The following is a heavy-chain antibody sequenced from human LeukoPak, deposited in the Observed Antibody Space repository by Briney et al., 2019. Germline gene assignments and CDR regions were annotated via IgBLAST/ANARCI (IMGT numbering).Heavy chain of an antibody. J-gene: IGHJ6*03. CDR2: ISAYNGNT. CDR1: GYTFTSYG. V-gene: IGHV1-18*01. Sequence: ASVKVSCKASGYTFTSYGISWVRQAPGQGLEWMGWISAYNGNTNYAQKLQGTVTMTTDTSTSTAYMELRSLRSDDTAVYYCARDLKRFLEWLLPDYYYYYMDVWGKGTTVTVSS. CDR3: ARDLKRFLEWLLPDYYYYYMDV. D-gene: IGHD3-3*01.